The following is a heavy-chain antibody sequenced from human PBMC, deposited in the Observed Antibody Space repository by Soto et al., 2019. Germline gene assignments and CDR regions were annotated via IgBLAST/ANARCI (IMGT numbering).Heavy chain of an antibody. J-gene: IGHJ4*02. CDR1: GYTFTSYG. CDR2: ISAYNGNT. V-gene: IGHV1-18*01. D-gene: IGHD6-19*01. CDR3: ASGRDIAVAGTVSY. Sequence: ASVKVSCKASGYTFTSYGISWVRQAPGQGLERMGWISAYNGNTNYAQKLQGRVTMTTDTSTSTAYMELRSLRSDDTAVYYCASGRDIAVAGTVSYWGQGTLVTVSS.